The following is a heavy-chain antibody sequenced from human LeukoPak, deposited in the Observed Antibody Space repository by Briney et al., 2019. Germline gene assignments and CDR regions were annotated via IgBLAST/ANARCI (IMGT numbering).Heavy chain of an antibody. Sequence: ASVKVSCKASGYTFTSYYMHWVRQAPGQGLEWMGWINPNGGVTKYAQNFQGRVTMTRDTSITTAYMELSRLRSDDSAVYYCALGFCSGGNCYYMNIWGKGTTVT. V-gene: IGHV1-2*02. CDR2: INPNGGVT. D-gene: IGHD2-15*01. J-gene: IGHJ6*03. CDR1: GYTFTSYY. CDR3: ALGFCSGGNCYYMNI.